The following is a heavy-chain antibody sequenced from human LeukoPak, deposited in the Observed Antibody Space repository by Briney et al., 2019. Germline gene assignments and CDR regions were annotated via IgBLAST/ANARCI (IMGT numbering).Heavy chain of an antibody. D-gene: IGHD3-3*01. V-gene: IGHV3-43D*03. CDR3: ARDRSSDVLRFLEWFP. CDR2: ISWDGGST. Sequence: PGGSLRHSCAASGFTFDDYAMHWVRQAPGKGLEWVSLISWDGGSTYYADSVKGRFTISRDNSKNTLYLQMNSLRAEDTAVYYCARDRSSDVLRFLEWFPWGQGTLVTVSS. CDR1: GFTFDDYA. J-gene: IGHJ5*02.